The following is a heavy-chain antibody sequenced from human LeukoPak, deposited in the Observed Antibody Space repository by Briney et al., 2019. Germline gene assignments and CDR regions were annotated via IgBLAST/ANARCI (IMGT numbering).Heavy chain of an antibody. V-gene: IGHV3-15*01. CDR1: GFTFRNAW. D-gene: IGHD3-22*01. CDR2: IKSKTDGGTT. CDR3: TTDNYYDSSGYYLPIDY. J-gene: IGHJ4*02. Sequence: GGSLRLSCAASGFTFRNAWMSWVRQAPGKGLEWVGRIKSKTDGGTTDYAAPVKGRFTISRDDSKNTLYLQMNSLKTEDTAVYYCTTDNYYDSSGYYLPIDYWGQGTLVTVSS.